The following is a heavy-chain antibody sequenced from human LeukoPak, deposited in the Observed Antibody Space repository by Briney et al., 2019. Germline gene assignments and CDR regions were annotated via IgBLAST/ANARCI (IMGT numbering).Heavy chain of an antibody. CDR2: VSRNGDST. J-gene: IGHJ4*02. D-gene: IGHD1-1*01. CDR3: ARITTRYFDY. V-gene: IGHV3-23*01. CDR1: GFTFSSYA. Sequence: GGSLRLSCAASGFTFSSYAMTWVRQAPGKGLEWVSAVSRNGDSTYYADSVKGRFTISRDNSKNTLYLQMDSLSAEDTAVYYCARITTRYFDYWGQGTLVTVSS.